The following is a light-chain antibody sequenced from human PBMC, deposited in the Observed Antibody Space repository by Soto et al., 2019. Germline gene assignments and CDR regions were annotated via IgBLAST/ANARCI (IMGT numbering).Light chain of an antibody. J-gene: IGLJ1*01. CDR2: DVS. V-gene: IGLV2-14*01. CDR3: SSYTTSNTRQIV. Sequence: QSALTQPASVSGSPGQSITISCTGTSSDVGGYNYVSWYQQHPGKAPKLMIYDVSNRPSGVSNRFSGSKSGNTASLTISGLQPEDEADYYCSSYTTSNTRQIVFGTGTKATVL. CDR1: SSDVGGYNY.